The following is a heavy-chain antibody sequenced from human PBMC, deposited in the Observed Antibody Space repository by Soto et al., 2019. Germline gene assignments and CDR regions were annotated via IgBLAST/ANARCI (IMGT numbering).Heavy chain of an antibody. CDR1: GDSITSGVHY. Sequence: PSETLSLTCTVSGDSITSGVHYWSWIRQLPGKGLEWIGYIFYSGPTYYNPSLKSRVAISVDTSKNQFSVKLNSVTAADTAVYYCARDRVMLTFGGASEEWGIDSWGPETLVTVSS. CDR2: IFYSGPT. CDR3: ARDRVMLTFGGASEEWGIDS. V-gene: IGHV4-31*03. J-gene: IGHJ4*02. D-gene: IGHD3-16*01.